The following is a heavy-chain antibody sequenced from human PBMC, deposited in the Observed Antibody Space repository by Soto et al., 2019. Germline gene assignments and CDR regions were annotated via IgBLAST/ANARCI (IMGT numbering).Heavy chain of an antibody. V-gene: IGHV1-3*01. CDR2: TNAGNGNT. CDR1: GYTFTSYA. Sequence: ASVKVSCKASGYTFTSYAMHWVRQAPGQRLEWMGWTNAGNGNTKYSQKFQGRVTITRDTSASTAYMELSSLRSEDTAVYYCARGSSGWYYFDYWGQGTLVTVS. D-gene: IGHD6-19*01. J-gene: IGHJ4*02. CDR3: ARGSSGWYYFDY.